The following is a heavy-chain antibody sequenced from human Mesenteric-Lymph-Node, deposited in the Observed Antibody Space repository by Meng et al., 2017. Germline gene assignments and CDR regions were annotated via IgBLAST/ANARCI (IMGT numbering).Heavy chain of an antibody. Sequence: GESLKISCAASGFTFSSHYMHWVRQAPGEGLLWVSRINPDGGDTNYADSVKGRFTISRDNAKNTLYLQLNSLRAEDTAVYYCAREHSSGWYDFDYWGQGTLVTVSS. V-gene: IGHV3-74*01. CDR3: AREHSSGWYDFDY. CDR1: GFTFSSHY. J-gene: IGHJ4*02. CDR2: INPDGGDT. D-gene: IGHD6-19*01.